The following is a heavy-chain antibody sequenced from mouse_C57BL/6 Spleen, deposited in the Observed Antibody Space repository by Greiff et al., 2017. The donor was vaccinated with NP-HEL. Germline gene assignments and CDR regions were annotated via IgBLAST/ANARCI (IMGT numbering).Heavy chain of an antibody. V-gene: IGHV1-5*01. CDR1: GYTFTSYW. CDR2: IYPGNSDT. J-gene: IGHJ1*03. D-gene: IGHD1-1*01. Sequence: VQLKESGTVLARPGASVKMSCKTSGYTFTSYWMHWVKQRPGQGLEWIGAIYPGNSDTSYNQKFKGKAKLTAVTSASTAYMELRSLTNEDSAVYYCTKYPCGYGSSCDVDVWGTGTTVTVSS. CDR3: TKYPCGYGSSCDVDV.